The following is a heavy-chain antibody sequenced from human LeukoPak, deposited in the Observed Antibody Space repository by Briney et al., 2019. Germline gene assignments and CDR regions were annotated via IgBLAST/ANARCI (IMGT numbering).Heavy chain of an antibody. Sequence: SGPTLMKPTQTLTLTCTFSGFSLNTSGGGVGWIRQPPGKALEWLALIYWNDDKHYSPSLMSRLTITKDTSKNQAVLIMTNMDPVDTATYFCAHSHNYDFWTGYSRFDYWGQGTLVTVSS. J-gene: IGHJ4*02. CDR1: GFSLNTSGGG. D-gene: IGHD3-3*01. V-gene: IGHV2-5*01. CDR2: IYWNDDK. CDR3: AHSHNYDFWTGYSRFDY.